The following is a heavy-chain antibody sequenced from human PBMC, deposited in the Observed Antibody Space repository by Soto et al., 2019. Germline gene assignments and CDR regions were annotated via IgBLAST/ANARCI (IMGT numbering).Heavy chain of an antibody. Sequence: GGSLRLACAASGFTFSSYAMHWVRQAPGKGLEWVAVISYDGSNKYYADSVKGRFTISRDNSKNTLYLQMNSLRAEDTAVYYCVPIAAAVHPSDYWGQGTLVTVSS. CDR3: VPIAAAVHPSDY. V-gene: IGHV3-30-3*01. J-gene: IGHJ4*02. D-gene: IGHD6-13*01. CDR1: GFTFSSYA. CDR2: ISYDGSNK.